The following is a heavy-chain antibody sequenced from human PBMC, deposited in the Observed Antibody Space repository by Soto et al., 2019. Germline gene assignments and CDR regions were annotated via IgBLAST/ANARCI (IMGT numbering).Heavy chain of an antibody. D-gene: IGHD2-2*01. CDR3: ARFVRHQLPTIDF. Sequence: QVQLVQSGAEVKEPGASVRVSCKASGYTFTSYDINWGRQATGQGLEWMGWMNPESRNTGYAQKFQGSVTMTRDTSISTAYMELTSLRSEDTAVYYCARFVRHQLPTIDFWGQGTLVTVSS. CDR1: GYTFTSYD. V-gene: IGHV1-8*01. J-gene: IGHJ4*02. CDR2: MNPESRNT.